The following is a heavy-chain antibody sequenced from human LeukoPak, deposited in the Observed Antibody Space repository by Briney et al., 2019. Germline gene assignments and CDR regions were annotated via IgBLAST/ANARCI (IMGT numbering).Heavy chain of an antibody. D-gene: IGHD6-19*01. V-gene: IGHV4-4*07. CDR2: IHSGGTT. CDR1: GGSISSYY. Sequence: PSETLSLTCTVSGGSISSYYWSWIRQPAGKGLEWIGRIHSGGTTNYNPSLMSRVTLSIDKSKKYISLKLSSVTAADTAVYYCASSRPVYSSITIWGQGTMVTVSS. CDR3: ASSRPVYSSITI. J-gene: IGHJ3*02.